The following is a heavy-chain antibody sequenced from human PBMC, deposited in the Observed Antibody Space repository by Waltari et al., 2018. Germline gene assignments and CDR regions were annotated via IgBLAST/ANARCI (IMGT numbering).Heavy chain of an antibody. CDR3: TRERSVTGKGNLDY. D-gene: IGHD3-10*01. CDR1: GFTFSRYE. V-gene: IGHV3-48*03. Sequence: EVQLVESGGGLVQTGGSLRLSCAASGFTFSRYELNWVRQAPGKGLEWFSYISSGGSNIFYAESVKGRFTISRDNAKNSLYLQMNSLRVEDTAVYYCTRERSVTGKGNLDYWGQGTLVTVSS. J-gene: IGHJ4*02. CDR2: ISSGGSNI.